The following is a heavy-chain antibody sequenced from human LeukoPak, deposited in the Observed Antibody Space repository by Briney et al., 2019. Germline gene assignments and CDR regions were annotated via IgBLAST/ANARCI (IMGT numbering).Heavy chain of an antibody. V-gene: IGHV1-69*05. CDR2: IIPIFGTA. CDR1: GGTFSSYA. Sequence: SVKVSCKASGGTFSSYAISWVRQAPAQGLEWMGGIIPIFGTANYAQKFQGRVTMTRDTSTSTVYMELSSLRSEDTAVYYCARQQGLQNLNFDYWGQGTLVTVSS. J-gene: IGHJ4*02. D-gene: IGHD4-11*01. CDR3: ARQQGLQNLNFDY.